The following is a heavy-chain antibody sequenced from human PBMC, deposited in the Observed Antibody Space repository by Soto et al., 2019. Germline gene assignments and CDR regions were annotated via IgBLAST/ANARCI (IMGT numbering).Heavy chain of an antibody. V-gene: IGHV1-69*06. CDR2: IIPIFGTA. CDR3: GTSNYDFWSGYYARLYHYYGMDV. D-gene: IGHD3-3*01. CDR1: GGTFSSYA. J-gene: IGHJ6*02. Sequence: SVKVSCKASGGTFSSYAISWVRQAPGQGLEWMGGIIPIFGTANYAQKFQGRVTITADKSTSTAYMELSSLRSEDTAVYYCGTSNYDFWSGYYARLYHYYGMDVWGQGTTVTVSS.